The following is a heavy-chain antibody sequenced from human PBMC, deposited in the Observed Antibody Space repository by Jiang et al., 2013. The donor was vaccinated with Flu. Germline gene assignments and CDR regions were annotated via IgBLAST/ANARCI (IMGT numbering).Heavy chain of an antibody. D-gene: IGHD3-9*01. CDR1: GYSFTSYW. Sequence: GAEVKKPGESLKISCKGSGYSFTSYWIGWVRQMPGKGLEWMGIIYPGDSDTRYSPSFQGQVTISADKSISTAYLQWSSLKASDTAMYYCARRYYDILTGLYWFDPWGQGTLVTVSS. V-gene: IGHV5-51*01. CDR3: ARRYYDILTGLYWFDP. CDR2: IYPGDSDT. J-gene: IGHJ5*02.